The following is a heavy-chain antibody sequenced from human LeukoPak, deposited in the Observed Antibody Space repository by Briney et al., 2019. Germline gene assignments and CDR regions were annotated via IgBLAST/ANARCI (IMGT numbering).Heavy chain of an antibody. Sequence: PSETLSLTCTVSGGSISSFYWSWIRQPPGKGLEWIGEINHSGSTNYNPSLKSRVTISVDTSKNQFSLKLSSVTAADTAVYYCARHGNTAMVTLDAFDIWGQGTMVTVSS. D-gene: IGHD5-18*01. CDR2: INHSGST. CDR1: GGSISSFY. CDR3: ARHGNTAMVTLDAFDI. V-gene: IGHV4-34*01. J-gene: IGHJ3*02.